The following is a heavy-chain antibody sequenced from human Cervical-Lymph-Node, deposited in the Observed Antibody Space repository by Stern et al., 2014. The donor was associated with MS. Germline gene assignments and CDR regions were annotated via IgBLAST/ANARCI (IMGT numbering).Heavy chain of an antibody. CDR1: GGTFNTSA. V-gene: IGHV1-69*06. D-gene: IGHD5/OR15-5a*01. Sequence: QVQLVQSGAEVKKPASSVKVSCKASGGTFNTSAISWVRQAPGQGLEWMGGIIPILGTTNYAQKFQGRVTFSADKSTSTAYMALSGLRYEDTAVYYCARDLGVGPSVSWGQGTVVTFSS. J-gene: IGHJ5*02. CDR3: ARDLGVGPSVS. CDR2: IIPILGTT.